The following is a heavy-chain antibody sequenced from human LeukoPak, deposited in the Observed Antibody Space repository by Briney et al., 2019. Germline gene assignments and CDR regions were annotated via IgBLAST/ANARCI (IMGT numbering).Heavy chain of an antibody. CDR3: AGSYGDANWYFDL. D-gene: IGHD4-17*01. CDR1: GGSISSYY. Sequence: SETLSLTCTVSGGSISSYYWSWIRQPPGKGLEWIGYIYYSGSTNYNPSLKSRVTISVDTSKNQFSLKLSSVTAADTAVYYCAGSYGDANWYFDLWGRGTLVTVSS. J-gene: IGHJ2*01. V-gene: IGHV4-59*01. CDR2: IYYSGST.